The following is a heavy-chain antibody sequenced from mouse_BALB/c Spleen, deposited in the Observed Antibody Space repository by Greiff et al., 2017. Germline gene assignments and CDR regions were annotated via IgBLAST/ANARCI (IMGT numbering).Heavy chain of an antibody. V-gene: IGHV3-8*02. J-gene: IGHJ1*01. CDR1: GDSITSGY. CDR2: ISYSGST. D-gene: IGHD1-1*01. CDR3: ARSRGNYDGSSWGWYFDV. Sequence: EVKLLESGPSLVKPSQTLSLTCSVTGDSITSGYWNWIRKFPGNKLEYMGYISYSGSTYYNPSLKSRISITRDTSTNQYYLQLNSVTTGDTATYYCARSRGNYDGSSWGWYFDVWGAGTTVTVSS.